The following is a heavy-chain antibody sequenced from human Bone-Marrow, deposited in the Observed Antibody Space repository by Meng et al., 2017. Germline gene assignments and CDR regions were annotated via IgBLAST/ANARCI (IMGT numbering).Heavy chain of an antibody. CDR2: INHSGST. J-gene: IGHJ4*02. Sequence: QVQLQQWGAGLLKPSETLSLTCAVYGGSFSGYYWSWIRQPPGKGLEWIGEINHSGSTNYNPSLKSRVTISVDMSKNQFSLKLSSVTAADTAVYYCARGGYCSGGSCNWGQGTLVTVSS. CDR1: GGSFSGYY. V-gene: IGHV4-34*01. CDR3: ARGGYCSGGSCN. D-gene: IGHD2-15*01.